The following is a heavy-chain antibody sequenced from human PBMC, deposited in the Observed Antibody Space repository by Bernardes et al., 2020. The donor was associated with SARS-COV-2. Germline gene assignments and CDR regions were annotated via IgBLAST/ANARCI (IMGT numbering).Heavy chain of an antibody. CDR3: ARVERVTMVADY. CDR1: GYTFTNYD. Sequence: ASVKVSCKASGYTFTNYDINWVRQATGQGLEWMGWMNPNSGNTDYAQKFQGRVTMTNNTSISTVYMELSSLRSEDTAVYYCARVERVTMVADYWGKGTLVTVSS. J-gene: IGHJ4*02. CDR2: MNPNSGNT. V-gene: IGHV1-8*01. D-gene: IGHD3-10*01.